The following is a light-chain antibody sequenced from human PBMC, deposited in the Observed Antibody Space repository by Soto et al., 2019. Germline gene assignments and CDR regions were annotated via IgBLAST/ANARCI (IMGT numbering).Light chain of an antibody. CDR3: SSYTGSATRVV. Sequence: QSALTQPASVSGSPGQSITISCTGTSSDVGGYNYVSWYQQHPGKAPKLMMYDVSYRPSGVSNRFSGSKSGNTASLTISGLQAEDEADYYCSSYTGSATRVVFGVGTKLTVL. CDR2: DVS. J-gene: IGLJ2*01. CDR1: SSDVGGYNY. V-gene: IGLV2-14*01.